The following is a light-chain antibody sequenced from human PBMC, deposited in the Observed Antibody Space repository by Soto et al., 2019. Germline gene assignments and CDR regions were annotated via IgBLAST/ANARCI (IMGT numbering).Light chain of an antibody. CDR3: QQRNIWPPVT. V-gene: IGKV3-11*01. J-gene: IGKJ5*01. CDR2: GAF. CDR1: PSVTNY. Sequence: EIVLTQSPATLSLSPGERATLSCRASPSVTNYLAWYQQKPGQPPRLLIYGAFNRAAGIPARFSGSVSGTDFTLTISSLEPEDSAVYYCQQRNIWPPVTFGQGTRLEIK.